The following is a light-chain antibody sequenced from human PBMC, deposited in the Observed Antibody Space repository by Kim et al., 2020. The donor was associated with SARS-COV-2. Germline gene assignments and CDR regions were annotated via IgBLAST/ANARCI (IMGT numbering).Light chain of an antibody. CDR3: QKYNSDPWT. J-gene: IGKJ1*01. V-gene: IGKV1-27*01. CDR1: QGLDNY. CDR2: AVS. Sequence: ASVGDSVTITCRASQGLDNYLAWYQQKPGKVPKLLIYAVSILQSGVPSRFSGSGSGTDFTLTISSLQPEDFATYYCQKYNSDPWTFGQGTKVDIK.